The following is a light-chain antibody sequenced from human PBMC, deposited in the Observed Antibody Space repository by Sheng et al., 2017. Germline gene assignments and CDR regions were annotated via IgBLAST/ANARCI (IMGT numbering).Light chain of an antibody. CDR1: QRLSNSY. V-gene: IGKV3-20*01. CDR2: GAS. Sequence: EIVLTQSPGTLSLSPGESATLSCRASQRLSNSYLAWYQQRPGQSPRLLIYGASSRATGIPDRFSGSGSGTDFTLTISRLEPEDFAIYYCQQYGRSPRTFGQGTKLEIK. CDR3: QQYGRSPRT. J-gene: IGKJ2*01.